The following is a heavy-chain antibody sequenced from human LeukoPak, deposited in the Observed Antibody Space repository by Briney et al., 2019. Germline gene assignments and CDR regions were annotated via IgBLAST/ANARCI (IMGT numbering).Heavy chain of an antibody. CDR3: ARLEDITIFGVVIVPPFDY. V-gene: IGHV1-18*01. Sequence: ASVKVSCKASGYTFNSYGIRWVRQAPGQGLEWMGWISAYNGNTNYAQKLQGRVTMTTDTSTSTAYMELRSLRSDDTAVNYCARLEDITIFGVVIVPPFDYWGQGTLVTVSS. CDR2: ISAYNGNT. CDR1: GYTFNSYG. J-gene: IGHJ4*02. D-gene: IGHD3-3*01.